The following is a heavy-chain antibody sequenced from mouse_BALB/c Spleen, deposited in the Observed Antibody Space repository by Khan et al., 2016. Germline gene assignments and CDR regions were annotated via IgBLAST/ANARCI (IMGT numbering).Heavy chain of an antibody. V-gene: IGHV14-4*02. D-gene: IGHD1-1*01. J-gene: IGHJ1*01. CDR2: IDPENGDT. Sequence: VQLQQSGAELVRSGASVKLSCTASGFNIKDYYMHWVKQRPEQGLEWIGWIDPENGDTEYAPKFQGKATMTADTSSNTAYLQLSSLTSEDTSVYYCKVIAVVAHVDVWGAGTTVTVSS. CDR3: KVIAVVAHVDV. CDR1: GFNIKDYY.